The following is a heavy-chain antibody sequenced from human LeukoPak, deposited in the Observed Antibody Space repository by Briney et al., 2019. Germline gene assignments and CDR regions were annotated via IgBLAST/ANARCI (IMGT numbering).Heavy chain of an antibody. D-gene: IGHD6-13*01. Sequence: WIGEIYHSGSTNYNPSLKSRVTISVDKSKNQFSLKLSSVTAADTAVYYCARAPIAAAGTDYWGQGTLVTVSS. CDR2: IYHSGST. J-gene: IGHJ4*02. CDR3: ARAPIAAAGTDY. V-gene: IGHV4-4*02.